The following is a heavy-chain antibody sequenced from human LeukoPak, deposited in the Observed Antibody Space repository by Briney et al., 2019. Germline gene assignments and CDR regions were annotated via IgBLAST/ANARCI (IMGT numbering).Heavy chain of an antibody. Sequence: GGSLRLSCAASGFTFSSYAMSWVRQAPGKGLEWVSAISGSGGSTYYADSVKGRFTISRDNSKNTLYLQMNSLRAEDTAVYYCAKGMSGYYYLYYLDYWGQGTLVTVSS. J-gene: IGHJ4*02. V-gene: IGHV3-23*01. CDR2: ISGSGGST. D-gene: IGHD3-22*01. CDR3: AKGMSGYYYLYYLDY. CDR1: GFTFSSYA.